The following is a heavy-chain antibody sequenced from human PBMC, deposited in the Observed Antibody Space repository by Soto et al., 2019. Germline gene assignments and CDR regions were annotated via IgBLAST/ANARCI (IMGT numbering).Heavy chain of an antibody. J-gene: IGHJ4*02. D-gene: IGHD6-19*01. CDR2: INAGNGNT. CDR1: GYTFTSYA. Sequence: ASVKVSCKASGYTFTSYAMHWVRQAPGQRLEWMGWINAGNGNTKYSQKFQGRVTITRDTYASTAYMELSSLRSEDTAVYYCARDLWQWLVDYSGQGNLVTVSS. CDR3: ARDLWQWLVDY. V-gene: IGHV1-3*01.